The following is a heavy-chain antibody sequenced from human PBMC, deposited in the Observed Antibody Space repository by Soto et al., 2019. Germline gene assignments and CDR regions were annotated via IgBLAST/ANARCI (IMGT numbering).Heavy chain of an antibody. CDR1: GDSVSTNRYS. CDR3: ARIDEVLRVFVDT. Sequence: SETLSLTCGVSGDSVSTNRYSWGWIRQPPAKGLEWIGYSYHTGTTYYNPSLKTRVTIYVDRSKNNFSLNLTSVTAADTALYYCARIDEVLRVFVDTLGKGTLVT. V-gene: IGHV4-30-2*01. D-gene: IGHD3-16*02. J-gene: IGHJ5*02. CDR2: SYHTGTT.